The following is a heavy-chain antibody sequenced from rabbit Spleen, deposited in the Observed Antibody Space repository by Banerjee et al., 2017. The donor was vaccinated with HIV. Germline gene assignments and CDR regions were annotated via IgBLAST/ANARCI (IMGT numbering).Heavy chain of an antibody. D-gene: IGHD3-1*01. CDR1: GFDFSRYG. J-gene: IGHJ4*01. V-gene: IGHV1S47*01. CDR3: VRDTWASNL. CDR2: IDPVFGST. Sequence: QEKLVESGGGLVQPGGSLTLSCKASGFDFSRYGMSWVRQAPGKGLEWIGYIDPVFGSTYYASWVNGRFSISRENTQNTVSLQMNSLTAADTATYFCVRDTWASNLWGPGTLVTVS.